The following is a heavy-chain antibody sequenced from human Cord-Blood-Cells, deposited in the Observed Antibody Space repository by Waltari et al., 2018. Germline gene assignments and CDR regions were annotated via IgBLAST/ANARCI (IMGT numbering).Heavy chain of an antibody. Sequence: QVQLVESGGGVVQPGRSLRLSCAASGFTFSSYAMHWVRQAPGKGLEWVAVIAYDVSNKYSADSVKGRVTISRDNSKNSLYLQMTSLRAEDTAVYYCAREIRNWNYFDYWGQGTLVTVSS. J-gene: IGHJ4*02. CDR1: GFTFSSYA. CDR2: IAYDVSNK. CDR3: AREIRNWNYFDY. D-gene: IGHD1-20*01. V-gene: IGHV3-30-3*01.